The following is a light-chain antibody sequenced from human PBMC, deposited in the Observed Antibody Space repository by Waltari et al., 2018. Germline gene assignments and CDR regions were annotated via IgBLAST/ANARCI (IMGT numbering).Light chain of an antibody. J-gene: IGKJ1*01. Sequence: DIQMTQSPSSVSASVGDRVTINCRASQDIGSWLAWYQHKPGKAPKLLIYVATNWQSGFPDRFSGSGSGTDFTLTISSLQAEDVAVYYCQQYYSTPPTFGQGTKVEIK. CDR2: VAT. CDR1: QDIGSW. V-gene: IGKV1-NL1*01. CDR3: QQYYSTPPT.